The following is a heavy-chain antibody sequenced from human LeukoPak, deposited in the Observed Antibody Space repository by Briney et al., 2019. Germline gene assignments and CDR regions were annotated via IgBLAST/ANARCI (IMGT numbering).Heavy chain of an antibody. CDR3: ARRAFYCSGGSCNNYYLDY. J-gene: IGHJ4*02. CDR1: GYTFTSYD. CDR2: MNPNSGNT. Sequence: GASVKVSCKASGYTFTSYDINWVRQATGQGLEWMGWMNPNSGNTGYAQKFQGRVTMTRNTSISTAYMELSSLRSEDTAVYYCARRAFYCSGGSCNNYYLDYWGQGTLVTVSS. D-gene: IGHD2-15*01. V-gene: IGHV1-8*01.